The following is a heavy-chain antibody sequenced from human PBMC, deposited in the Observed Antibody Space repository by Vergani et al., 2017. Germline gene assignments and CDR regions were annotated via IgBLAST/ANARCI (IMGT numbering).Heavy chain of an antibody. D-gene: IGHD6-6*01. J-gene: IGHJ3*02. CDR1: GFTFSRFG. CDR2: IWYDGSNK. V-gene: IGHV3-33*01. Sequence: QVQLVESGGGVVQPGRSLRLSCAASGFTFSRFGMHWVRQAPGKALECVSVIWYDGSNKYYADSVKGRFTISRENSKNTLYLQMNSLRAEDTAVYYCARRSSSHDAFDIWGQGTMVTVSS. CDR3: ARRSSSHDAFDI.